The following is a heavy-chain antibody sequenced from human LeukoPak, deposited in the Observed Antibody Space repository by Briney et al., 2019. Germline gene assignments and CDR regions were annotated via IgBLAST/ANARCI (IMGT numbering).Heavy chain of an antibody. D-gene: IGHD3-16*02. CDR2: ISGSGGST. Sequence: PVGSLRLSCAASGSTFSSYAMSWVRQAPGKGLEWVSAISGSGGSTYYADSVKGRFTISRDNSKNTLYLQMNSLRAEDTAAYYCAKGYVWGSYRPEYYFDYWGQGTLVTVSS. CDR1: GSTFSSYA. V-gene: IGHV3-23*01. CDR3: AKGYVWGSYRPEYYFDY. J-gene: IGHJ4*02.